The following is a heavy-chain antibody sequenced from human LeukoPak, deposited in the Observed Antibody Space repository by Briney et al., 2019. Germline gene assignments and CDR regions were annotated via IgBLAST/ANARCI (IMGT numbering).Heavy chain of an antibody. D-gene: IGHD6-19*01. CDR3: ARFKRVGSSGWPLDY. J-gene: IGHJ4*02. V-gene: IGHV1-46*01. CDR1: GYTFTRYY. Sequence: ASGKVSCKASGYTFTRYYMHWVRQAPGQGLEWMGIINPSGGSTSYAQKFQGRVTMTRDTSTSTVYMELSSLRSEDTAVYYCARFKRVGSSGWPLDYWGQGTLVTVSS. CDR2: INPSGGST.